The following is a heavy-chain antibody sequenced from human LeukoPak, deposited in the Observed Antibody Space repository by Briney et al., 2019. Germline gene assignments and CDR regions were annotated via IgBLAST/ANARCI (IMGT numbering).Heavy chain of an antibody. D-gene: IGHD1-26*01. V-gene: IGHV3-48*03. J-gene: IGHJ4*02. CDR1: GFIFSSSE. Sequence: GGSLRLSCVASGFIFSSSEMNWVRQAPGKGLEWICYINQSGDTITYADSVKGRFTISRDNAKNSLFLQMSSLRADDTAVYYCAKDLGRYRNNFFDYWGQGNLVTVSS. CDR2: INQSGDTI. CDR3: AKDLGRYRNNFFDY.